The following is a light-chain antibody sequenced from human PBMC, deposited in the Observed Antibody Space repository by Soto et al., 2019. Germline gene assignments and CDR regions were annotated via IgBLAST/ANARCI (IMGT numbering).Light chain of an antibody. CDR2: SAT. CDR3: QQSFSTPQT. V-gene: IGKV1-39*01. Sequence: DIQMTQSASSLTASLGDRDTITCRASQSINNFLNWYQQKPGQAPKLLMYSATTLLGGVPSRFSGSGSGTDFSLTISSLQPEDFATYYCQQSFSTPQTFGQGTKVEI. CDR1: QSINNF. J-gene: IGKJ1*01.